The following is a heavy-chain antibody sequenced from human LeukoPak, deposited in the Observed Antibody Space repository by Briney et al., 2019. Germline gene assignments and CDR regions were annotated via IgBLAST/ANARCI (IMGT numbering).Heavy chain of an antibody. CDR2: INHSGST. J-gene: IGHJ4*02. Sequence: SETLSLTCAVYGGSLSGYYWSWIRQPPGKGLEWIGEINHSGSTNYNPSLKSRVTILVDTSKNQFSLKLSSVTAADTAVYYCARGGRIAAARFWGQGTLVTVSS. CDR1: GGSLSGYY. D-gene: IGHD6-13*01. V-gene: IGHV4-34*01. CDR3: ARGGRIAAARF.